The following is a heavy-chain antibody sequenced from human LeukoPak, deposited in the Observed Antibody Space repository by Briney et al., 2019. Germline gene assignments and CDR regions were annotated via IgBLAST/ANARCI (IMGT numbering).Heavy chain of an antibody. J-gene: IGHJ5*02. Sequence: ASETLSLTCTVSGGSINSYYWSWIRQPAGKGLEWIGRIYTSGNTDYNPSLKSRVTMSLDTSKNQFSLKLSSVTAADAAVYYCARGYCSGGSCYPLSDWFDPWGQGTLVTVSS. V-gene: IGHV4-4*07. D-gene: IGHD2-15*01. CDR3: ARGYCSGGSCYPLSDWFDP. CDR2: IYTSGNT. CDR1: GGSINSYY.